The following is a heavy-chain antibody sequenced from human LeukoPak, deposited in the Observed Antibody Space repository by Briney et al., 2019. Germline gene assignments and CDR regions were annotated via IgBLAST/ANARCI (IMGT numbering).Heavy chain of an antibody. Sequence: PSETLSLTCTVSGGSISSSSYYWGWIRQPPGKGLEWIGSIYYSGSTYYNPSLKSRVTMSVDTSKNQFSLRLNSVTAADTAVYYCARSRYYGSSGGDAFDIWGQGTLVIVSS. J-gene: IGHJ3*02. V-gene: IGHV4-39*07. CDR2: IYYSGST. D-gene: IGHD3-22*01. CDR3: ARSRYYGSSGGDAFDI. CDR1: GGSISSSSYY.